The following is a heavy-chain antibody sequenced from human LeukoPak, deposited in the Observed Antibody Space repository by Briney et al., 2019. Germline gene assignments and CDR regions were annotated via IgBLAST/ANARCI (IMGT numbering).Heavy chain of an antibody. CDR2: IYTRGST. CDR3: ARGRDYGDYGRYYYYMDV. J-gene: IGHJ6*03. Sequence: SETLSLTCTVSGGSLSSYYWSWIRQPAGKGLEWIGRIYTRGSTNYNPSLKSRVTMSVDTSKNQFSLNLSSVTAADTAVYYCARGRDYGDYGRYYYYMDVWGKGTTVTISS. V-gene: IGHV4-4*07. CDR1: GGSLSSYY. D-gene: IGHD4-17*01.